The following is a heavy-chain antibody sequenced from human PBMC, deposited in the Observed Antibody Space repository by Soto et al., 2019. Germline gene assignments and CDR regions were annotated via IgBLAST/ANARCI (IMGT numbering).Heavy chain of an antibody. CDR3: ARVWYYFDF. Sequence: SETLSLTCDVSVETMTSGYYWGWIRQSPGKGLEWIGSIYYGGTTYYNPSLRSCLAISIVTSKNQFSLRLSSVTAADTALYYCARVWYYFDFWGQGTLVTVSS. CDR2: IYYGGTT. CDR1: VETMTSGYY. V-gene: IGHV4-38-2*01. D-gene: IGHD2-21*01. J-gene: IGHJ4*02.